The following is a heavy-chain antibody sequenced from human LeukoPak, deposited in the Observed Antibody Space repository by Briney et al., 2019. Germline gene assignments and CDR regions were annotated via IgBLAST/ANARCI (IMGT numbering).Heavy chain of an antibody. D-gene: IGHD6-19*01. V-gene: IGHV3-23*01. CDR3: AKEIRVVIAVASYDY. CDR1: GFIFSHYA. CDR2: ISGAGDSP. Sequence: GGSLRLSCAASGFIFSHYAMGWVRQAPGKGLEWVSTISGAGDSPYYADSVKGRFTISRDNSKNTLYLQINSLRADDTAVYYCAKEIRVVIAVASYDYWGQGTLVSVSS. J-gene: IGHJ4*02.